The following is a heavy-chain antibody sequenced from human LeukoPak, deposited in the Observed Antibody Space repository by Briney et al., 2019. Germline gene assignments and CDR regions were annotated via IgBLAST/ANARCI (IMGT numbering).Heavy chain of an antibody. CDR1: GYTFTSYA. D-gene: IGHD5-18*01. J-gene: IGHJ5*02. V-gene: IGHV7-4-1*02. Sequence: ASVKVSCKASGYTFTSYAMNWVRQAPGQGLEWMGWINTNTGNPTYAQGFTGRFVFSLDTSVSTAYLQISSLKAEDTAVYYCARRTSYGPYNWFDPWGQGTLVTVSS. CDR2: INTNTGNP. CDR3: ARRTSYGPYNWFDP.